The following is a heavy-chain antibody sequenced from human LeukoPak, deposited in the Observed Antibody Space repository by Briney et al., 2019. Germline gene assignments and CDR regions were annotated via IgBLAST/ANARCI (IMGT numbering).Heavy chain of an antibody. CDR2: IYNSGST. J-gene: IGHJ4*02. D-gene: IGHD5-18*01. CDR3: ARDQIGYGLDY. Sequence: SETLSLTCAVSGYSIGSGYYWGWIRQPPGKGLEWIGSIYNSGSTYYNPSLKSRVTISVDTSKNQFSLKLSSVTAADTAVYYCARDQIGYGLDYWGQGTLVTVSS. V-gene: IGHV4-38-2*02. CDR1: GYSIGSGYY.